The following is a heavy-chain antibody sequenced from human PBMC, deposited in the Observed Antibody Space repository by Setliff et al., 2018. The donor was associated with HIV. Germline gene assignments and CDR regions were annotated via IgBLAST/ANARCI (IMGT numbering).Heavy chain of an antibody. D-gene: IGHD3-9*01. J-gene: IGHJ6*03. CDR3: ARGARLLTAYIDRWDYYYMRV. CDR2: INHSGST. CDR1: GGSFSVYY. V-gene: IGHV4-34*01. Sequence: SETLSLTCAVSGGSFSVYYWSWIRQPPGKGLEWIGEINHSGSTNYNPSLKSRITISVDTSKDQFSLTLSSVTAADTAVYYCARGARLLTAYIDRWDYYYMRVWGKGTTVTVSS.